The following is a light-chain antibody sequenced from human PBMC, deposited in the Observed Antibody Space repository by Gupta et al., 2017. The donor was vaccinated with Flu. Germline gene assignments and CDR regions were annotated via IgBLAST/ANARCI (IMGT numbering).Light chain of an antibody. CDR1: SSDVGGYNY. V-gene: IGLV2-14*01. Sequence: QSALTQPASVSGSPGQSITISCTATSSDVGGYNYVSWYQQHPGKAPKLMIYEVSNRPSGVSNRFSGSKSGNTAALTISGLQAEDEADYYCSSYTSSSTLYVVFGGGTKLTVL. CDR2: EVS. J-gene: IGLJ2*01. CDR3: SSYTSSSTLYVV.